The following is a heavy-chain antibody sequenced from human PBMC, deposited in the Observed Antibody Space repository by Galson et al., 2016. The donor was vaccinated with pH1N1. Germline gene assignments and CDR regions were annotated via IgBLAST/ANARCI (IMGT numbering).Heavy chain of an antibody. Sequence: SGAEVKQPGESLKISCKASGYSFSNYWIAWVRQMPGKGLEWMGTIYPGDSDTKYSPSFQGQVTISAEKSITTAYWQLSSLKASDTAMYYCARRLRHSFGYSRRDARDIWGQGTMVAVSP. D-gene: IGHD5-18*01. J-gene: IGHJ3*02. CDR2: IYPGDSDT. CDR3: ARRLRHSFGYSRRDARDI. V-gene: IGHV5-51*03. CDR1: GYSFSNYW.